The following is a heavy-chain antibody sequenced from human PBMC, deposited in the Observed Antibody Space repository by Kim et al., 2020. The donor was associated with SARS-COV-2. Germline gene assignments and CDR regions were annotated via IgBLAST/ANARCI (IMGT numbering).Heavy chain of an antibody. D-gene: IGHD5-12*01. Sequence: SETLSLTCTVSGGSISSGGYYWSWIRQHPGKGLEWIGYIYYSGSTYYNPSLKSRVTISVDTSKNQFSLKLSSVTAADTAVYYCARARRDGYNFTPLHIDYWGQGTLVTVSS. J-gene: IGHJ4*02. CDR1: GGSISSGGYY. CDR2: IYYSGST. V-gene: IGHV4-31*03. CDR3: ARARRDGYNFTPLHIDY.